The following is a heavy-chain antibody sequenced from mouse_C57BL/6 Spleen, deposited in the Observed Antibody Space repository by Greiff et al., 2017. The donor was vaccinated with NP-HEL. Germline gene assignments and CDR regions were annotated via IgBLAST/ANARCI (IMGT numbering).Heavy chain of an antibody. CDR1: GFNIKDYY. J-gene: IGHJ2*01. CDR2: IDPEDGET. D-gene: IGHD1-1*01. Sequence: EVQGVESGAELVKPGASVKLSCTASGFNIKDYYMHWVKQRTEQGLEWIGRIDPEDGETKYDPKFPGKATITTDTSSNTAYLHLSSLTSEDTAVYYCALITTVVAYYFDYWGQGTTLTVSS. CDR3: ALITTVVAYYFDY. V-gene: IGHV14-2*01.